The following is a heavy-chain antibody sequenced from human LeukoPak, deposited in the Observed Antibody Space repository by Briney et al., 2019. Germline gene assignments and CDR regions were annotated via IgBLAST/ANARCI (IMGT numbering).Heavy chain of an antibody. V-gene: IGHV3-30-3*01. CDR2: ISYDGSNK. CDR1: GFTFSSYA. Sequence: PGRSLRLSCAASGFTFSSYAMHWVRQAPGKGLEWVAVISYDGSNKYYADSAKGRFTISRDNSKNTLYLQMNSLRAEDTAVYYCARAEASGAFDIWGQGTMVTVSS. J-gene: IGHJ3*02. D-gene: IGHD3-10*01. CDR3: ARAEASGAFDI.